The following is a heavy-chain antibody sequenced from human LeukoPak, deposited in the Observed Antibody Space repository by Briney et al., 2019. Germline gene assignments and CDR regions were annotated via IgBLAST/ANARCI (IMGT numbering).Heavy chain of an antibody. CDR1: GFTFSNAW. D-gene: IGHD2-8*01. CDR2: IKSKSYGATT. V-gene: IGHV3-15*05. CDR3: ATDNGGESGFDY. J-gene: IGHJ4*02. Sequence: GGSLRLSCAASGFTFSNAWMSWVRQAPGKGLEWVGRIKSKSYGATTDYAAPVKGRFTISRDDSKNTLYLQMNSLKTEDTAVYYCATDNGGESGFDYWGQGTLVTVSS.